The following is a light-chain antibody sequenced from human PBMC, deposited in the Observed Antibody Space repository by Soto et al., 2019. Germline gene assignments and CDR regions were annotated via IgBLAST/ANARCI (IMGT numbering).Light chain of an antibody. V-gene: IGKV3-20*01. J-gene: IGKJ1*01. CDR2: GAS. CDR1: QSVSSSY. Sequence: EIVLTQSPGTLALSPGERATLSCRASQSVSSSYLAWYQHKPGQSPRLLIYGASNRATGFPARFSGSGSGTEFTLTINGLQSEDFAVYYCQQYNDNWPTFGQGTKVDI. CDR3: QQYNDNWPT.